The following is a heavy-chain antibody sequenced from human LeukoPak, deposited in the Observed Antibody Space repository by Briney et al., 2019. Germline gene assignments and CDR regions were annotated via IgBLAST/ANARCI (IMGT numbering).Heavy chain of an antibody. CDR3: AKGTQVLYFYYMDV. CDR1: GFTFSSYA. D-gene: IGHD2-8*01. CDR2: ISGSGGST. V-gene: IGHV3-23*01. Sequence: GGSLRLSCAASGFTFSSYAMSWVRQAPGKGLECVSAISGSGGSTYYADSVKGRFTISRDNPKNTLLLQMNSLRAEDTALYYCAKGTQVLYFYYMDVWGKGTTVTVSS. J-gene: IGHJ6*03.